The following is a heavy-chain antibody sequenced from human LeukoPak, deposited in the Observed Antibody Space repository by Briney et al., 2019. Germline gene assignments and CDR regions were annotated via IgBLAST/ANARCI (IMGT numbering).Heavy chain of an antibody. J-gene: IGHJ3*01. D-gene: IGHD1-26*01. CDR2: ISYDGSNK. V-gene: IGHV3-30-3*01. CDR1: GFTFSSYA. Sequence: HPGGSLRLSCAASGFTFSSYAMHWVRQAPGKGLEWVAVISYDGSNKYYADSVKGRFTISRDNSKNTLYLQMNSLRAEDTAVYYCVAWGNSGNSWGQGTMVIVSS. CDR3: VAWGNSGNS.